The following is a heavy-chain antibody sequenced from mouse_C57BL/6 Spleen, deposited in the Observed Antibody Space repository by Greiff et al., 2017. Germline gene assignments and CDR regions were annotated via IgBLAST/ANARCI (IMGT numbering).Heavy chain of an antibody. J-gene: IGHJ1*03. V-gene: IGHV1-69*01. CDR3: ARFYCRSHGWYFDV. Sequence: QVQLQQPGAELVMPGASVKLSCKASGYTFTSYWMHWVTQRPGQGLEWIGEIDPSDSYTNYNQKFKGKSTLTVDKSSSTAYMQLSSLTSEDSAVYYCARFYCRSHGWYFDVWGTGTTVTVSS. CDR1: GYTFTSYW. CDR2: IDPSDSYT. D-gene: IGHD2-14*01.